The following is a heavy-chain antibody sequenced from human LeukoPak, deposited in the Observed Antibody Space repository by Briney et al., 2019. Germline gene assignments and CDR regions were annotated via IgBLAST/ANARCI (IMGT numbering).Heavy chain of an antibody. V-gene: IGHV3-43*01. D-gene: IGHD3-16*02. Sequence: GGSLRLSCAASGFTFDDYSMHWVRQAPGKSLEWVSLISWDGGRRNYADSVRGRFTISRDNSKNSLYLHMNSLRTADTATYYCAKGHSPRYVWGDSRYTSTYLYYMDVWGKGTTVTVS. CDR1: GFTFDDYS. J-gene: IGHJ6*03. CDR2: ISWDGGRR. CDR3: AKGHSPRYVWGDSRYTSTYLYYMDV.